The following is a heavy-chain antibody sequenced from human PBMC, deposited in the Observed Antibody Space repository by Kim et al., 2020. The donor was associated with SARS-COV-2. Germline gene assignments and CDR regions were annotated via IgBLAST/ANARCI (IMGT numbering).Heavy chain of an antibody. V-gene: IGHV5-51*01. CDR3: ARQTDSSGYYIY. Sequence: RYSPSFQGQVTISADKSISTAYLQWSSLKASDTAMYYCARQTDSSGYYIYWGQGTLVTVSS. D-gene: IGHD3-22*01. J-gene: IGHJ4*02.